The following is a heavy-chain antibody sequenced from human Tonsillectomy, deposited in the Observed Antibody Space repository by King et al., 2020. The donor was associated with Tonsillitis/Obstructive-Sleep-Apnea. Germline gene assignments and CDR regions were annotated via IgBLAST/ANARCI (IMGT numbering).Heavy chain of an antibody. J-gene: IGHJ4*02. CDR3: ARRRVLRFLEWLFPVYYFDY. D-gene: IGHD3-3*01. V-gene: IGHV4-39*01. Sequence: QLQESGPGLVKPSETLSLTCTVSGGSISSSSYYWGWIRQPPGKGLEWIGRIYYSGSTYYNPSLKSRVTISVDTSKNQFSLKLSSVTAADTVVYYFARRRVLRFLEWLFPVYYFDYWGQGTLVTVSS. CDR1: GGSISSSSYY. CDR2: IYYSGST.